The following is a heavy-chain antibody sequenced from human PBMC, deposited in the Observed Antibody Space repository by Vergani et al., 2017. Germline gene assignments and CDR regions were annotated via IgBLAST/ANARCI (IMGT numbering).Heavy chain of an antibody. V-gene: IGHV5-51*01. Sequence: EVQLVQSGAEVKKPGESLRISCKASGYTFTSHWIGWARQMPGKGLEWIGIIFPSDSDTRYSPSFQGQVTISVDKSISTAYLQRSSLRASDSAMYYCARLYGRDSSGSKYFDYWGQGTLVTVSS. CDR3: ARLYGRDSSGSKYFDY. J-gene: IGHJ4*02. D-gene: IGHD3-22*01. CDR2: IFPSDSDT. CDR1: GYTFTSHW.